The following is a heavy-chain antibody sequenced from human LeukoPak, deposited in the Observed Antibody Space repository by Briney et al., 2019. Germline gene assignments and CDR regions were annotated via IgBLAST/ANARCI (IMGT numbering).Heavy chain of an antibody. CDR3: ARDNYYYYMDV. V-gene: IGHV3-64*01. Sequence: GGSLRLSCAASGFTFSNFAIHWVRQAPGKGLEFVSGIRSTGDSTYYANSAKGRFTISRDNSKNTLYLQMNSLRAEDTAVYYCARDNYYYYMDVWGKGTTVTISS. J-gene: IGHJ6*03. CDR2: IRSTGDST. CDR1: GFTFSNFA.